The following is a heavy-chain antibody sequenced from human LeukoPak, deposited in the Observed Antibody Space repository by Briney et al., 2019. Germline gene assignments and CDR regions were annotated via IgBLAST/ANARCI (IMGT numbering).Heavy chain of an antibody. CDR2: INPSGGST. D-gene: IGHD3-22*01. CDR3: ARVFSSGYFDY. V-gene: IGHV1-46*01. J-gene: IGHJ4*02. CDR1: GYTFTSYY. Sequence: ASVKVSCKASGYTFTSYYMHWVRQAPGQGLEWMGIINPSGGSTSYAQKFQGRVTMTRDMSTSTVYMELSSLRSEDTAVYYCARVFSSGYFDYWGQGTPVTVSS.